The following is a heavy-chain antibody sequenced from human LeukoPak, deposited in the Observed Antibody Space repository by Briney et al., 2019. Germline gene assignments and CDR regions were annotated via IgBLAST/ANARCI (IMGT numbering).Heavy chain of an antibody. D-gene: IGHD1-26*01. CDR3: AREGGGSGLWYYDL. J-gene: IGHJ2*01. CDR1: GFTFGSYS. CDR2: IGGDGLTT. Sequence: PGGSLRLSCAASGFTFGSYSMHWVRQAPGKGPEFVSVIGGDGLTTFYAGSVKDRFTISRDNSQSNLYLEMGSLRAEDMAVYCCAREGGGSGLWYYDLWGRGTLVTVSS. V-gene: IGHV3-64*02.